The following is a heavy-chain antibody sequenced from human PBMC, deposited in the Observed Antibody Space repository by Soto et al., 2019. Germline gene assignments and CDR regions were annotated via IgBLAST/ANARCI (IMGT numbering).Heavy chain of an antibody. J-gene: IGHJ4*02. CDR3: ATRSPAFDY. CDR2: ISTSKGNT. Sequence: QVQLVQSGPEVKKPGASVKVSCKTSGYTFTDYGISWVRQAPGQGLEWMGWISTSKGNTNYAQKFQGRVTMTTDTSTSTGYMELRSLRSDDTAAYYCATRSPAFDYWGQGTLVTVSS. CDR1: GYTFTDYG. V-gene: IGHV1-18*01.